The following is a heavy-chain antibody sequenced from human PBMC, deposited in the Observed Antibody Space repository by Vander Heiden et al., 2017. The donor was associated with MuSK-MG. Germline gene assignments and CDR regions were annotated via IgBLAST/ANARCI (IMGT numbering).Heavy chain of an antibody. V-gene: IGHV3-21*01. Sequence: EVQLVESGGGLVRPGGSLRLSCAASRFTFSSYSMNWVRQAPGKGLEWVSSMSSSSTYIDYTDAVKGRFTISRDNAKNSLYLQMNSLRAEDTAVYYCAGDYYDSRRWFDPWGQGTLVTVSS. J-gene: IGHJ5*02. CDR3: AGDYYDSRRWFDP. CDR2: MSSSSTYI. D-gene: IGHD3-22*01. CDR1: RFTFSSYS.